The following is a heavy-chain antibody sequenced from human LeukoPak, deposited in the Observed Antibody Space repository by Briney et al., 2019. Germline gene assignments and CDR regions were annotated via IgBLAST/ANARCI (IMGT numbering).Heavy chain of an antibody. D-gene: IGHD3-9*01. CDR1: GYTFSSYY. Sequence: WASVKVSCKASGYTFSSYYMHWVRQAPGQGLEWMGIINPSGGSTSYAQKFQGRVTMTRDMSTSTVYMELSSLRSDDTAMYYCARAGRYFDWLVQGALDYWGQGTLVTVSS. CDR2: INPSGGST. J-gene: IGHJ4*02. V-gene: IGHV1-46*01. CDR3: ARAGRYFDWLVQGALDY.